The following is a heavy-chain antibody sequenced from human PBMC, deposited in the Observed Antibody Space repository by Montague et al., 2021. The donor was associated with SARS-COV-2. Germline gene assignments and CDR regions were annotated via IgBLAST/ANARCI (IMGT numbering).Heavy chain of an antibody. V-gene: IGHV4-59*12. Sequence: SETLSLTCTVSGGSIRNYFWSWIRQPPGKGLEWIGYIYYTGSTNYNPSLKSRVTMSISMSENQFSLKLNSVTAADTAVYYCARAIRAPENWFDPWGQGTLVTVSS. D-gene: IGHD5-24*01. J-gene: IGHJ5*02. CDR3: ARAIRAPENWFDP. CDR1: GGSIRNYF. CDR2: IYYTGST.